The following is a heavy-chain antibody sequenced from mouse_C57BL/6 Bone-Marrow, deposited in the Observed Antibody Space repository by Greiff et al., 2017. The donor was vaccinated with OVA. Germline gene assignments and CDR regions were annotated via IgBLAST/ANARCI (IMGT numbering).Heavy chain of an antibody. CDR2: INPNNGGT. CDR3: ASSNWDFAY. J-gene: IGHJ3*01. Sequence: EVQLQESGPELVKPGASVKIPCKASGYTFTDYNMDWVKQSHGKSLEWIGDINPNNGGTIYNQKFKGKATLTVDKSSSTAYMELRSLTSEDTAVYYCASSNWDFAYWGQGTLVTVSA. D-gene: IGHD4-1*01. CDR1: GYTFTDYN. V-gene: IGHV1-18*01.